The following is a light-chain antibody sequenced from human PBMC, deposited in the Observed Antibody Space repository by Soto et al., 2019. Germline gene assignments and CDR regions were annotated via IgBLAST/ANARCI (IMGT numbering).Light chain of an antibody. J-gene: IGKJ1*01. V-gene: IGKV1-27*01. CDR1: RDITDY. CDR2: TAS. CDR3: QNYNSAPWT. Sequence: DIQMTQSPSSLSASVGDRVTVTCRASRDITDYLAWYQQKLGQVPKLLIYTASTLQSGVPSRFTASGSGTDFTLTIPGLQPEDFATYYCQNYNSAPWTFGQGTKVEF.